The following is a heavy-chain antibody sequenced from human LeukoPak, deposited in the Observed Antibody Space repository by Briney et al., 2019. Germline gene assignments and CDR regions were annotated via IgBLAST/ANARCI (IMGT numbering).Heavy chain of an antibody. D-gene: IGHD6-19*01. V-gene: IGHV1-46*01. CDR3: RGVAVAGNHYFDY. J-gene: IGHJ4*02. Sequence: ASVKVSCKASGYTFTSYYMHWVRQAPGQGLEWMGIINPSGGSTSYAQKFQGRVAMTRDTSTSTVYMELSSLRSEDTAVYYCRGVAVAGNHYFDYWGQGTLVTVSS. CDR1: GYTFTSYY. CDR2: INPSGGST.